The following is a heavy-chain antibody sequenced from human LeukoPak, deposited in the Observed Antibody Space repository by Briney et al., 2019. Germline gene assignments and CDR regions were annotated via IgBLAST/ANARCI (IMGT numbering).Heavy chain of an antibody. CDR2: ISYDGSNK. CDR3: ARGELGINSSSWPPVLYYYYGMDV. CDR1: GFTFGSYA. Sequence: GGSLRLSCAASGFTFGSYAMHWVRQAPGKGLEWVAVISYDGSNKYYADSVKGRFTISRDNSKNTLYLQMNSLRAEDTAVYYCARGELGINSSSWPPVLYYYYGMDVWGQGTTVTVSS. D-gene: IGHD6-13*01. J-gene: IGHJ6*02. V-gene: IGHV3-30-3*01.